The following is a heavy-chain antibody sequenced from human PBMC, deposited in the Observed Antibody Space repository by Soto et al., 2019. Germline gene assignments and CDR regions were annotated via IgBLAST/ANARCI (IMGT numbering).Heavy chain of an antibody. V-gene: IGHV3-74*01. CDR2: INSDGSST. D-gene: IGHD4-17*01. Sequence: GGSLRLSCAASGFTFSSYWMHWVRQAPGKGLVWVSRINSDGSSTRYADSVKGRFTISRDNAKNTLYLQMNSLRAEDTAVYYCARSRDTVTTYGYYYYGMDVWGQGTTVTVSS. CDR1: GFTFSSYW. CDR3: ARSRDTVTTYGYYYYGMDV. J-gene: IGHJ6*02.